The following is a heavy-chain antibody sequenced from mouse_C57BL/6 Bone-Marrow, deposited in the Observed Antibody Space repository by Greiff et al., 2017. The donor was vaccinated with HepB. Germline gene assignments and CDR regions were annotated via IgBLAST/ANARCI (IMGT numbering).Heavy chain of an antibody. Sequence: EVQLVESGGGLVQPKGSLKLSCAASGFSFNTYAMNWVRQAPGKGLEWVARIRSKSNNYATYYADSVKDRFTISRDDSESMLYLQMNNLKTEDTAMYYCVRPPYYGYDWYFDVWGTGTTVTVSS. V-gene: IGHV10-1*01. CDR3: VRPPYYGYDWYFDV. D-gene: IGHD2-9*01. J-gene: IGHJ1*03. CDR1: GFSFNTYA. CDR2: IRSKSNNYAT.